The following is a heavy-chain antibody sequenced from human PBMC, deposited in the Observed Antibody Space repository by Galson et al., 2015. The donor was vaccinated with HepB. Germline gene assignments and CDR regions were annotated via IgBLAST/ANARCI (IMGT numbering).Heavy chain of an antibody. J-gene: IGHJ3*02. CDR1: GGTFSSYA. CDR2: IIPIFGTA. Sequence: KVSCKASGGTFSSYAISWVRQAPGQGLEWMGGIIPIFGTANYAQKFQGRVTITADESTSTAYMELSSLRSEDTAVYYCARKEGDYDYIWGSYRFDAFDIWGQGTMVTVSS. V-gene: IGHV1-69*01. D-gene: IGHD3-16*02. CDR3: ARKEGDYDYIWGSYRFDAFDI.